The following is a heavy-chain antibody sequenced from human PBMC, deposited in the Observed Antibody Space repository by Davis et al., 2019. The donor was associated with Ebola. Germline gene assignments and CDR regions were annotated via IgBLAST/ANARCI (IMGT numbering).Heavy chain of an antibody. CDR1: GFTFSSYA. CDR2: ISYDGSNK. CDR3: ARGRGYSGYDLSDAFDI. V-gene: IGHV3-30-3*01. J-gene: IGHJ3*02. D-gene: IGHD5-12*01. Sequence: GESLKISCAASGFTFSSYAMHWVRQAPGKGLEWVAVISYDGSNKYYADSVKGRFTISRDNSKNTLYLQMNSLRAEDTAVYYCARGRGYSGYDLSDAFDIWGRGTMVTVSS.